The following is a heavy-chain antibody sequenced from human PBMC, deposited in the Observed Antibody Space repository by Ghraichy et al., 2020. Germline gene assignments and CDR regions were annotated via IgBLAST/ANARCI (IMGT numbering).Heavy chain of an antibody. V-gene: IGHV3-23*01. Sequence: GGSLRLSCTDCGHRCSRVANSWSHHAPGKGQEWVSGISGSGSSTYYADSVKGRFAISRDNSRNTLYLQMNSLRAEDTALYYCAITTVTTRWFDPWGQGTLVTVCS. CDR1: GHRCSRVA. J-gene: IGHJ5*02. CDR3: AITTVTTRWFDP. CDR2: ISGSGSST. D-gene: IGHD4-11*01.